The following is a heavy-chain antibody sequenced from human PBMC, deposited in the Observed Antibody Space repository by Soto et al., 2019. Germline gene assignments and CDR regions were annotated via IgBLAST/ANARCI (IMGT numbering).Heavy chain of an antibody. V-gene: IGHV3-30-3*01. Sequence: PGGSLRLSCAASGFTFSSYAMHWVRQAPGKGLEWVAVISYDGSNKYYADSVKGRFTISRDNSKNTLYLQMNSLRAEDTAVYYCARTWNFGAFDIWGQGTMVTVSS. CDR3: ARTWNFGAFDI. J-gene: IGHJ3*02. CDR2: ISYDGSNK. CDR1: GFTFSSYA. D-gene: IGHD1-1*01.